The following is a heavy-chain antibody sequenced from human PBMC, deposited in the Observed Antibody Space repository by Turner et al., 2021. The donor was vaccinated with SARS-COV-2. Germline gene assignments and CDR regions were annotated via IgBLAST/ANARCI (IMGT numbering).Heavy chain of an antibody. V-gene: IGHV3-7*03. CDR2: IDTDGSKK. CDR3: ARDSYSISNY. J-gene: IGHJ4*02. CDR1: GLTFRNYW. Sequence: EWRLVESGGGLVQRGGSLCFSRAASGLTFRNYWMSWVRQAPGKGLEWVDNIDTDGSKKAYVGSVKGRFTISRDNAKDSLYLQMNSLRAEDTTVYYCARDSYSISNYWGQGTLVTVSS. D-gene: IGHD4-4*01.